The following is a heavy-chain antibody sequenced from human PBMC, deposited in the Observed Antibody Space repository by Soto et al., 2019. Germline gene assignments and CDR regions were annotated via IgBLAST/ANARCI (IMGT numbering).Heavy chain of an antibody. D-gene: IGHD2-2*01. V-gene: IGHV3-30*18. CDR3: AKTRVPAQGYYYYGMDV. J-gene: IGHJ6*02. CDR1: GFTFSSYG. Sequence: GSLRLSCAASGFTFSSYGMHWVRQAPGKGLEWVAVISYDGSNKYYADSVKGRFTISRDNSKNTLYLQMNSLRAEDTAVYYCAKTRVPAQGYYYYGMDVWGQGTTVTVSS. CDR2: ISYDGSNK.